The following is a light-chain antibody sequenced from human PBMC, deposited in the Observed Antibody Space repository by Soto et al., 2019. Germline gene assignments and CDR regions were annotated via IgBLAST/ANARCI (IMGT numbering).Light chain of an antibody. V-gene: IGKV1-27*01. J-gene: IGKJ1*01. CDR3: QKYNSAPWT. Sequence: DIQMTQSPSSLSASVGDRVTITCRASQGISHYLAWYQQKPGKVPKLLIYAASTFQSGVPSRFSGSGSGKDFTLTISSLQPEDVATYYCQKYNSAPWTFGQGTKVEIK. CDR1: QGISHY. CDR2: AAS.